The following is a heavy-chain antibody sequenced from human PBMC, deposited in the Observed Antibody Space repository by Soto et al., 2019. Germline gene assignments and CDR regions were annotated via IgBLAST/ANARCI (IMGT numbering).Heavy chain of an antibody. CDR2: IIPIFGTA. D-gene: IGHD5-12*01. CDR1: RGTFSSYA. Sequence: QVQLVQSGAEVKKPGSSVKVSCKASRGTFSSYAISWVRQAPGQGLEWMGGIIPIFGTANYAQKFQGRVTIIADASTSTAYMELSSLRSEDTAVYYCARVGLEMATIVGAFDIWGQGTMVTVSS. CDR3: ARVGLEMATIVGAFDI. V-gene: IGHV1-69*01. J-gene: IGHJ3*02.